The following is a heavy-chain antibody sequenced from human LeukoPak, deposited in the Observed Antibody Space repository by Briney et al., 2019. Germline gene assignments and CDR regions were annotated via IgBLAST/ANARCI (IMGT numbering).Heavy chain of an antibody. Sequence: PGGSLRLSCAASGFTFSNAWMSWVRQAPGKGLEWVSYISSSGSTTYYADSVKGRFTISRDNAKNSLYLQMNGLRDEDTAVYYCARTRPSYYFDYWGQGTLVTVSS. CDR1: GFTFSNAW. CDR2: ISSSGSTT. V-gene: IGHV3-48*02. CDR3: ARTRPSYYFDY. J-gene: IGHJ4*02.